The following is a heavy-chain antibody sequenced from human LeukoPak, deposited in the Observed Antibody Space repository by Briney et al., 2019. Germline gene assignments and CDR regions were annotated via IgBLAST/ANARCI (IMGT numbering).Heavy chain of an antibody. CDR3: ARATDSTSYPFDY. Sequence: SETLSHTRTVSVGSIISYYWSSIWPPAGRGREWIERTYTSGSTTYNPTPKSRVTMTVDTSKNQFSLKLSSVNTADTAVDYCARATDSTSYPFDYWGQGTLVTVSS. CDR2: TYTSGST. J-gene: IGHJ4*02. D-gene: IGHD3-22*01. V-gene: IGHV4-4*07. CDR1: VGSIISYY.